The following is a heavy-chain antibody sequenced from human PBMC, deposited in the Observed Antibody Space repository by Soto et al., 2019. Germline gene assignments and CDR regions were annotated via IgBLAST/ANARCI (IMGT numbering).Heavy chain of an antibody. CDR1: GYTLTNFY. CDR3: ARGLGSGYY. Sequence: QVQLVQSGAEVKKPGASVKVPCKASGYTLTNFYIHWVRQAPGQGLEWMGIINPNGGSTNYAHNFQGRVTITRDTSTSTVYVDLSSLRSEDTAVYYCARGLGSGYYWGRGTLVTVSS. D-gene: IGHD6-25*01. V-gene: IGHV1-46*03. CDR2: INPNGGST. J-gene: IGHJ4*02.